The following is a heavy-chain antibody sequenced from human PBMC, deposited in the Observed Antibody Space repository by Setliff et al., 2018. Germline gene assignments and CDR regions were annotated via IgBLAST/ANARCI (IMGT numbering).Heavy chain of an antibody. J-gene: IGHJ6*02. Sequence: LRLSCAASGFTFSNAWMSWVRQAPGKGPEWVGRIKRESDGGTTDYAAPVKGRFTISRDDSKNTLYLQMNSLKTEDTAVYYCISLWLGYYGLDVWGQGTTVTVS. CDR3: ISLWLGYYGLDV. CDR2: IKRESDGGTT. CDR1: GFTFSNAW. V-gene: IGHV3-15*01. D-gene: IGHD5-18*01.